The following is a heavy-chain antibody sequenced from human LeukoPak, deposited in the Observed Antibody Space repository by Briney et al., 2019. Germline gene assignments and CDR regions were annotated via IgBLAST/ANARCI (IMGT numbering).Heavy chain of an antibody. Sequence: GASVKVSCKASGYTFTGYYMHWVRQAPGQGLEWMGWINPNSGGTNYAQKFQGRVTMTRDTSISTAYMELSRLRSDDTAVYYCARAGTHYGDYGIGIDYWGQGTLVTVSS. J-gene: IGHJ4*02. CDR2: INPNSGGT. V-gene: IGHV1-2*02. CDR3: ARAGTHYGDYGIGIDY. CDR1: GYTFTGYY. D-gene: IGHD4-17*01.